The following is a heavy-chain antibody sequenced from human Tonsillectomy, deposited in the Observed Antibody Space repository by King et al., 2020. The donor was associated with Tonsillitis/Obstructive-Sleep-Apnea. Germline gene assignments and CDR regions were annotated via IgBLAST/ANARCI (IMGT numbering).Heavy chain of an antibody. CDR1: GLSLSTSGTS. V-gene: IGHV2-70*04. CDR2: IDWDDDK. J-gene: IGHJ6*03. Sequence: TLKESGPALVKPTQTITLTCTFSGLSLSTSGTSVSWIRQPPGKSLEWLARIDWDDDKYYSTSLKTRPSISKDTPKNQVVLTMTNMDAVDTATYYCARGRGHSDYYRSYYMDVWGIGTPVTVSS. D-gene: IGHD3-22*01. CDR3: ARGRGHSDYYRSYYMDV.